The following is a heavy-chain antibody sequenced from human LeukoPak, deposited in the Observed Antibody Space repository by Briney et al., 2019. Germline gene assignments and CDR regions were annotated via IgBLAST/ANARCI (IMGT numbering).Heavy chain of an antibody. D-gene: IGHD1-14*01. J-gene: IGHJ6*02. CDR1: GGSFGGYY. V-gene: IGHV4-34*01. CDR3: ARPSRNYYYYYYGMDV. CDR2: INHSGST. Sequence: SETLSLTCAVYGGSFGGYYWRWIRQPPGKGLEWIGEINHSGSTNYNPSLKSRVTISVDTSKNHFSLKLSSVTAADTAVYYCARPSRNYYYYYYGMDVWGQGTTVTVSS.